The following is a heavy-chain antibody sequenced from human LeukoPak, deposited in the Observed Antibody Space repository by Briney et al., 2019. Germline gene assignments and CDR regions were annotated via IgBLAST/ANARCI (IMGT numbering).Heavy chain of an antibody. CDR3: AGTIGAAGTWNTAVVYYYYGMDV. CDR2: IYHSGSA. V-gene: IGHV4-4*02. CDR1: GGSISSGNW. J-gene: IGHJ6*02. Sequence: SGTLSLTCAVSGGSISSGNWWSWVRQPPGKGLEWIGEIYHSGSANYSPSLKSLVTMSVDKSKNQFSLNLSSVTAADTAVYYCAGTIGAAGTWNTAVVYYYYGMDVWGQGTTVSVS. D-gene: IGHD6-13*01.